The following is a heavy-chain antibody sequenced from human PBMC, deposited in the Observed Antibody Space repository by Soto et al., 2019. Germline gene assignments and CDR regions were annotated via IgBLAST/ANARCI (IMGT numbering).Heavy chain of an antibody. J-gene: IGHJ5*02. Sequence: QVQLQESGPGLVKPSQTLSLTCTVSGASISSDGNYWSWIRQHPGKGLEWIGYMYHSGSTNYNPSLQSRVTISLDMSKNQFSRKLSSVTAADTAVYHCARDPGFCSGGSCYRRLDPWGQGTLVTVSS. CDR3: ARDPGFCSGGSCYRRLDP. V-gene: IGHV4-31*02. CDR1: GASISSDGNY. CDR2: MYHSGST. D-gene: IGHD2-15*01.